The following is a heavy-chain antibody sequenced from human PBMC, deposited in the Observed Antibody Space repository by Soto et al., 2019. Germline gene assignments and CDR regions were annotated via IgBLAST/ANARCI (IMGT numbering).Heavy chain of an antibody. CDR1: GGSMRNGY. D-gene: IGHD2-15*01. V-gene: IGHV4-59*01. Sequence: SETLSLTCTVSGGSMRNGYWSWIRQPPGKRLEWIGFIFHSGNAKYNPSLKSRVTIPIDTSKSQFSLSLDSVTAADTAAYFCARAHAPTLPFDCWGLGPLVTVSS. CDR3: ARAHAPTLPFDC. J-gene: IGHJ4*01. CDR2: IFHSGNA.